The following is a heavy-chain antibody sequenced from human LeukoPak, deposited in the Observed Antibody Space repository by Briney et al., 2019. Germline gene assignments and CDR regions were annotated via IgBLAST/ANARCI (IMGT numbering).Heavy chain of an antibody. V-gene: IGHV4-61*02. CDR3: AGVVITSWVHWSFDL. D-gene: IGHD3-22*01. J-gene: IGHJ2*01. CDR2: IYTSGST. Sequence: PSETLSLTCNVSGGSISSGSYYWSWIRQPAGKGLEWIGRIYTSGSTNYNPSLKSRVTISVDTSKNQFSLKLSSVTAADTAVYYCAGVVITSWVHWSFDLWGRGTLVTVSS. CDR1: GGSISSGSYY.